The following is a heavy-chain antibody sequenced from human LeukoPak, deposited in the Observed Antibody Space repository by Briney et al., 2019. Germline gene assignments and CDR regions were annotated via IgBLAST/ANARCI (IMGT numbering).Heavy chain of an antibody. CDR3: ARCFDWLRYGMDV. Sequence: PGGSLRLSCAASGFTFRSYWMHWVRQAPGKGLVWVSRINNDGSSTSYADSVKGRFTISRDSAKNTLYLQMNSLRAEDTAVYYCARCFDWLRYGMDVWGQGTTVTVSS. CDR1: GFTFRSYW. D-gene: IGHD3-9*01. V-gene: IGHV3-74*01. CDR2: INNDGSST. J-gene: IGHJ6*02.